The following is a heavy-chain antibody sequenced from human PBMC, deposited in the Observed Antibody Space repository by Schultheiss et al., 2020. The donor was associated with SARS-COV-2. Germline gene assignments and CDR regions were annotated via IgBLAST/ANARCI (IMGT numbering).Heavy chain of an antibody. D-gene: IGHD6-13*01. J-gene: IGHJ4*02. CDR2: IYYSGST. Sequence: SETLSLTCTVSGGSISSYYWSWIRQRPGKGLEWIGYIYYSGSTNYNPYLKSRVTISVDTYKNQFSLKLSSVTAADTAVYDCARVQSAYSSLFDYWGQGTLVTVSS. CDR3: ARVQSAYSSLFDY. CDR1: GGSISSYY. V-gene: IGHV4-59*01.